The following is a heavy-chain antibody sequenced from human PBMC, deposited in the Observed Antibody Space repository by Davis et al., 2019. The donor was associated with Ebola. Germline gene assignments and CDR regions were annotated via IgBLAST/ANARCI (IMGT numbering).Heavy chain of an antibody. V-gene: IGHV4-34*01. CDR1: GGSISSYY. J-gene: IGHJ5*02. CDR3: ARGDWFDP. CDR2: INHSGST. Sequence: SETLSLTCTVSGGSISSYYWSWIRQPPGKGLEWIGEINHSGSTNYNPSLKSRVTISVDRSKNHFSLKLSSVTAADTAVYYCARGDWFDPWGQGTLVTVSS.